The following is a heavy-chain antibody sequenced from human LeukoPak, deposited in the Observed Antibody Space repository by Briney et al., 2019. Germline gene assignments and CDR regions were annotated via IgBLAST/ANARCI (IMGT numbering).Heavy chain of an antibody. CDR1: GYSFPTYW. Sequence: GESLKIPCKASGYSFPTYWIGWVRQMPGKGLEWMGIIYPGDSDTRYSPSFQGQVTISVDKSISTAYLQWSSLKASDTAMYYCARIPCSSTSCHKRFDYWGQGTLVTVSS. V-gene: IGHV5-51*01. CDR2: IYPGDSDT. J-gene: IGHJ4*02. CDR3: ARIPCSSTSCHKRFDY. D-gene: IGHD2-2*01.